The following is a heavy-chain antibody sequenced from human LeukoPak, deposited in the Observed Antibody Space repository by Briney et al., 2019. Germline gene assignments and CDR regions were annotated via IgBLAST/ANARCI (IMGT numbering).Heavy chain of an antibody. D-gene: IGHD6-13*01. J-gene: IGHJ4*02. CDR3: ATRDSSSANFDY. V-gene: IGHV5-51*01. CDR1: GYSFTNYW. CDR2: IYPGDSET. Sequence: GESLKISCKGSGYSFTNYWIGWVRQMPGKGLEWMGLIYPGDSETRYSPSFQGQVTISADKSISTAYLRWRSLKASDTAMYYCATRDSSSANFDYWGQGTLVTVSS.